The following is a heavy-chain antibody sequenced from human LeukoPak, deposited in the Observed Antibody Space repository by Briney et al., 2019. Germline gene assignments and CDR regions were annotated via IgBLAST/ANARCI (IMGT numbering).Heavy chain of an antibody. V-gene: IGHV3-23*01. CDR2: ISGSGGST. J-gene: IGHJ4*02. CDR3: ANSRSLWFGGDY. CDR1: GFTFSSYG. Sequence: GGSLRLSCAASGFTFSSYGMSWVRQAPGKGLEWVSAISGSGGSTYYADSVKGRFTISRDNSKNTLYLQMNSLRAEDTAVYYCANSRSLWFGGDYWGQGTLVTVSS. D-gene: IGHD3-10*01.